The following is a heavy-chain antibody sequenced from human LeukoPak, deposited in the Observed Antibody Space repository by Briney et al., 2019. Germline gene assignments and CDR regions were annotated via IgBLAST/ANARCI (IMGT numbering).Heavy chain of an antibody. Sequence: SETLSLTCTVSGGSLSNYYWSWIRQPPGKGLEWIGYIYYSGSTKYNPSLKSRVTISVDTSKNQFSLKLNSVTAADTALYYCARESHGGLDSHGPNWFDPWGQGTLVTVSS. CDR1: GGSLSNYY. D-gene: IGHD5-18*01. CDR3: ARESHGGLDSHGPNWFDP. CDR2: IYYSGST. V-gene: IGHV4-59*01. J-gene: IGHJ5*02.